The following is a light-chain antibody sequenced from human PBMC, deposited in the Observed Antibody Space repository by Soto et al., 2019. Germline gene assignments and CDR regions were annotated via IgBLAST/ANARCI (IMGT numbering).Light chain of an antibody. CDR3: QQYYMWPPV. Sequence: EIVMTQSPATLSVSPGASATLFCRASESVSSDLAWYRQKPGQAPRLLIYYASISATGIPARFSGSGSGTAFTLTINSLQSEDVAVYFCQQYYMWPPVFGQWTKLQI. J-gene: IGKJ2*01. CDR1: ESVSSD. V-gene: IGKV3-15*01. CDR2: YAS.